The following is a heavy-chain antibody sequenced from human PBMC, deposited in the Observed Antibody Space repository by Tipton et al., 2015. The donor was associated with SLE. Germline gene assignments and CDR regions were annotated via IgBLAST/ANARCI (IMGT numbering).Heavy chain of an antibody. CDR2: ISSSGSTI. D-gene: IGHD3-10*01. CDR1: GFTFSDYY. CDR3: ARASYYYGSGSPGFDP. Sequence: SLRLSCAASGFTFSDYYMSWIRQAPGKGLEWVSYISSSGSTIYYADSVKGRFTISRDNAKNSLYLQMNSLRAEDTAVYYCARASYYYGSGSPGFDPWGQGTLVTVSS. J-gene: IGHJ5*02. V-gene: IGHV3-11*04.